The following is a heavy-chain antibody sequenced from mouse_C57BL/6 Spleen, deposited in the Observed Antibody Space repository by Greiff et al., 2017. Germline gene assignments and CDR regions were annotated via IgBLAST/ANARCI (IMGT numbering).Heavy chain of an antibody. CDR1: GYAFSSSW. J-gene: IGHJ2*01. D-gene: IGHD2-4*01. Sequence: QVQLQQSGPELVKPGASVKISCKASGYAFSSSWMNWVKQRPGKGLEWIGRIYPGDGDTNYNGKFKGKATLTSDKSSRTAYMQLSSRTSEDSSVYCCAREARLRSFDYWGQGTTLTGSS. CDR3: AREARLRSFDY. CDR2: IYPGDGDT. V-gene: IGHV1-82*01.